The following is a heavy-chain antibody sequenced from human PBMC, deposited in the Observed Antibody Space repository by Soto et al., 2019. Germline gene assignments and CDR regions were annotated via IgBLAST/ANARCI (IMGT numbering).Heavy chain of an antibody. V-gene: IGHV4-59*08. Sequence: PSETLSLTCTVSGGSISSYYWSWLRQPPGKGLEWIGYIYYSGSTKYNPSLKSRATISVDTSKNQFSLKLNSVTAAVTAGYYCARLGGGNWFAPGGQGTLVPVSS. J-gene: IGHJ5*02. CDR1: GGSISSYY. D-gene: IGHD3-10*01. CDR3: ARLGGGNWFAP. CDR2: IYYSGST.